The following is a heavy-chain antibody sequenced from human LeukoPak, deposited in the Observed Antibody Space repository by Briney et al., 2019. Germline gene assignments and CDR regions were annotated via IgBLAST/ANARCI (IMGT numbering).Heavy chain of an antibody. CDR2: IYHSGST. CDR1: GFTFISYA. J-gene: IGHJ4*02. Sequence: LRLSCAASGFTFISYAMSWVRQPPGKGLEWIGYIYHSGSTYYNPSLKSRVTISVDTSKNQFSLKLSSVTAADTAVYYCARAYDGRGSDWGQGTLVTVSS. V-gene: IGHV4-30-2*05. CDR3: ARAYDGRGSD. D-gene: IGHD4-23*01.